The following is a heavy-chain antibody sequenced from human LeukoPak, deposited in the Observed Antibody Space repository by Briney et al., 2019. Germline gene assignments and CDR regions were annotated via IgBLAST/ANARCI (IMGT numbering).Heavy chain of an antibody. V-gene: IGHV1-18*01. J-gene: IGHJ6*03. CDR2: IHAYNGNT. CDR3: ARDVYYDILTGDYYYYMDV. D-gene: IGHD3-9*01. Sequence: ASVKASCKASGYTFTSYGISWVRQAPGHRLEWMGWIHAYNGNTNYAQKLPGRVTMTTDTSTSTAYMELRSLRSDDTAVYYCARDVYYDILTGDYYYYMDVWGKGTTVSVSS. CDR1: GYTFTSYG.